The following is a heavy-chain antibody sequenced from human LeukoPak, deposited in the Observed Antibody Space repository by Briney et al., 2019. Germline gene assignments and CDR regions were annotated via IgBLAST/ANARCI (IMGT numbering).Heavy chain of an antibody. CDR2: INSDGSST. J-gene: IGHJ4*02. CDR1: GFTFSSYW. V-gene: IGHV3-74*01. Sequence: QPGGSLRLSCAASGFTFSSYWMHWVRQAPGKGLVWVSRINSDGSSTSYADSVKGRFTISRDNAKNTLYLQMNSLRAEDTAVYYCARVRDGRAGPFDYWGQGTLVTVSS. CDR3: ARVRDGRAGPFDY. D-gene: IGHD5-24*01.